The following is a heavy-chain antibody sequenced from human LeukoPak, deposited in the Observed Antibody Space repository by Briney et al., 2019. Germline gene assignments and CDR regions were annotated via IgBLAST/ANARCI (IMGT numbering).Heavy chain of an antibody. J-gene: IGHJ4*02. Sequence: PGGSLRLSCAASGFTFSSYAMHWVRQAPGKGLEWVAVISYDGSNKYYADSVKGRFTISRDNSKNTLYLQMNSLRAEDTAVYYCAKDLDDYVPQGGDYWGQGTLVTVSS. CDR2: ISYDGSNK. V-gene: IGHV3-30*04. CDR1: GFTFSSYA. CDR3: AKDLDDYVPQGGDY. D-gene: IGHD4-17*01.